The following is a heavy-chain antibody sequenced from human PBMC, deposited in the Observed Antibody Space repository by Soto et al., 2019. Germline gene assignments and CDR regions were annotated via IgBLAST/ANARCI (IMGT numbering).Heavy chain of an antibody. CDR3: ARGSRTKYYFDY. V-gene: IGHV3-30-3*01. CDR1: GFTFSSYA. Sequence: QVQLVESGGGVVQPGRSLRLSCAASGFTFSSYAMHWVRQAPGKGLEWVAVISYDGSNKYYADSVKGRFTISRDNSKNTLYLQMNSLRAEDTAVYYCARGSRTKYYFDYWGQGTLVTVSS. D-gene: IGHD3-10*01. CDR2: ISYDGSNK. J-gene: IGHJ4*02.